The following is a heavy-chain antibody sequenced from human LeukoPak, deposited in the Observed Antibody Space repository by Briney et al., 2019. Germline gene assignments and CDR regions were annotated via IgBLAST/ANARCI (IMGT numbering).Heavy chain of an antibody. Sequence: PSETLSLTCTVSGDSIRTFHWSWIPQSPGKRLEWIGYVYFSGRTKYSPSLKSRLTISLDTSKSQFSLELTSVTAADSAVYFCAGSDGYNYPLDYWGQGARVTVSS. CDR3: AGSDGYNYPLDY. D-gene: IGHD5-24*01. V-gene: IGHV4-59*01. CDR2: VYFSGRT. CDR1: GDSIRTFH. J-gene: IGHJ4*02.